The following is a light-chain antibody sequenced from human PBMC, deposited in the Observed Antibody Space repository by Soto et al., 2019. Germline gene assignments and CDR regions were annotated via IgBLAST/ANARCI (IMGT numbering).Light chain of an antibody. J-gene: IGKJ1*01. V-gene: IGKV1-39*01. CDR1: QTITTY. CDR2: GAS. Sequence: DIPMTQSPSSLSASVGDRVTITCRASQTITTYLNWYQHKPGEAPKLLIFGASSLQSGVPTRFTGSGSGTDFTLTISSLQPEELANYHCQQSHSTPWTFGQGTKVEIK. CDR3: QQSHSTPWT.